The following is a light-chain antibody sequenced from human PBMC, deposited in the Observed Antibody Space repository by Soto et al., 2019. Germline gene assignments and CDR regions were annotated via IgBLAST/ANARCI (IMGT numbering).Light chain of an antibody. CDR2: GAS. CDR1: QTVSTY. Sequence: DIQMTQSPSSLSASVGDTVTFTCRASQTVSTYLNWYLLKPGKAPKLLIYGASSWQSGVPSRFSANGSATEFALTISGLRPEDSATFYCQQSYKTPRTFGQGSRLEIK. J-gene: IGKJ2*01. V-gene: IGKV1-39*01. CDR3: QQSYKTPRT.